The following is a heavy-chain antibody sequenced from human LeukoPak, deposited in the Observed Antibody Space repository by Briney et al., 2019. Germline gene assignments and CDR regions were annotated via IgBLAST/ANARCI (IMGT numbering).Heavy chain of an antibody. J-gene: IGHJ4*02. Sequence: PGGSLRLSCAASGFTFGSYSMNWVRQAPGKGLEWVSYISSSSTIYYADSVKGRFTISRDNAKNSLYLQMNSLRLEDTAVYFCVRDLGVAVGSATFDYWGQGTLVTVSS. CDR1: GFTFGSYS. D-gene: IGHD6-19*01. CDR2: ISSSSTI. V-gene: IGHV3-48*04. CDR3: VRDLGVAVGSATFDY.